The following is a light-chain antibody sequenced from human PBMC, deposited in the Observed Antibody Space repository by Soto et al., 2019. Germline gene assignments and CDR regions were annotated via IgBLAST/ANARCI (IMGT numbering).Light chain of an antibody. CDR2: LEGSGSY. J-gene: IGLJ2*01. CDR3: ETWDINTHVV. V-gene: IGLV4-60*02. CDR1: SGRSSYI. Sequence: QPVLTQSSSASASLGSSVKLTCTLSSGRSSYIIAWHQQQPGKAPRYLMKLEGSGSYNKGSGVPDRFSGSSSGADRYLTISNLQFEDEADYYCETWDINTHVVFGGGTKLTVL.